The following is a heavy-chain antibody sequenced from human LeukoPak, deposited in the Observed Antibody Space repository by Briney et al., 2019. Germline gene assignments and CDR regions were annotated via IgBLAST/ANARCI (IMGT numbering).Heavy chain of an antibody. CDR1: GFTFSSYS. Sequence: GGSLRLSCAASGFTFSSYSMNWVRQAPGKGLEWVSSISSSSSYIYYADSVKGRFTISRDNAKNSLYLQMNSLRAEDTAVYYCARIRRRDSSGYYYFDAFDIWGQGTMVTVSS. CDR2: ISSSSSYI. J-gene: IGHJ3*02. CDR3: ARIRRRDSSGYYYFDAFDI. V-gene: IGHV3-21*01. D-gene: IGHD3-22*01.